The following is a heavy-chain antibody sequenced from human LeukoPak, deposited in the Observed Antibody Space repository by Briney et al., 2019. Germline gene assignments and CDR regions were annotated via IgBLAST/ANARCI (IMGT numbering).Heavy chain of an antibody. CDR1: GFTVSSNY. V-gene: IGHV3-66*01. J-gene: IGHJ4*02. CDR2: IYSGGST. CDR3: ARDTSSGGLYYFDY. Sequence: PGGSLRLSCAASGFTVSSNYMSWVRQAPGKGLEWVSVIYSGGSTYYADSVKGRFTISRDNSKNTLYLQMNSLRAEDMAVYYCARDTSSGGLYYFDYWGQGTLVTVSS. D-gene: IGHD6-19*01.